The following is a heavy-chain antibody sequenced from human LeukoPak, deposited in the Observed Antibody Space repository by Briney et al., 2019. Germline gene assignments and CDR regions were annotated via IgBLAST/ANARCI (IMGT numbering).Heavy chain of an antibody. D-gene: IGHD6-13*01. Sequence: PSETLSLTCTVSGGLISISTYYWGWIRQPPGKGLEWIGYIYYSGSTNYNPSLKSRVTISVDTSKNQFSLKLSSVTAADTAVYYCARAISSSWYSNVEYFDLWGRGTLVTVSS. CDR1: GGLISISTYY. CDR3: ARAISSSWYSNVEYFDL. V-gene: IGHV4-61*05. CDR2: IYYSGST. J-gene: IGHJ2*01.